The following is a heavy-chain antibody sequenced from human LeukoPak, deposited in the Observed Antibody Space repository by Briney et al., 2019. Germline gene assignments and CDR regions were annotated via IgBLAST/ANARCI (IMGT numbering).Heavy chain of an antibody. Sequence: SVKVSCKASGGTFSSYAISWVRQAPGQGLEWMGGIIPILGTANYAQKFQGRVTITADESTSTAYMELSSLRSEDTAVYYCARVVEPYYGMDVWGQGTTVTVSS. CDR2: IIPILGTA. CDR3: ARVVEPYYGMDV. D-gene: IGHD3-10*01. V-gene: IGHV1-69*01. J-gene: IGHJ6*02. CDR1: GGTFSSYA.